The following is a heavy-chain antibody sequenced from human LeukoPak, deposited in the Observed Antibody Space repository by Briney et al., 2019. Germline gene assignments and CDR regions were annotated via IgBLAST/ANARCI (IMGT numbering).Heavy chain of an antibody. Sequence: SETLSLTCTVSGGSISSGDYYWSWIRQPPGKGLEWIGYIYYSGSTYYNPSLKSRVTISVDTSKNQFSLKLTSVTAADTAVYYCARGHGETYATIWFDPWGQGTLVTVSS. J-gene: IGHJ5*02. D-gene: IGHD4-17*01. V-gene: IGHV4-30-4*01. CDR1: GGSISSGDYY. CDR3: ARGHGETYATIWFDP. CDR2: IYYSGST.